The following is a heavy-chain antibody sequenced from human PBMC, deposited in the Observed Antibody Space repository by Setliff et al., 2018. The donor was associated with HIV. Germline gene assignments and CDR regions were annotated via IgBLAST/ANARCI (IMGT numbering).Heavy chain of an antibody. CDR1: GFTFSDSY. CDR3: ASSRPPDERSGYLHC. J-gene: IGHJ4*02. CDR2: IKPDGTYK. Sequence: GGSLRLSCAASGFTFSDSYMTWVRQAPGKGLEWVANIKPDGTYKYYVDSVKGRFTIYRDNAKNSLSLQMTSLRAEDTAVYYCASSRPPDERSGYLHCWGQGTLVTVSS. V-gene: IGHV3-7*03. D-gene: IGHD3-22*01.